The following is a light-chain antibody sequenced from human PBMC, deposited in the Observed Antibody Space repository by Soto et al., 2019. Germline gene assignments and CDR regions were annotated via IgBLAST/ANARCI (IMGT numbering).Light chain of an antibody. CDR2: AAS. CDR3: QHRSRRPLT. CDR1: QGVSSD. J-gene: IGKJ4*02. Sequence: ELTQSPPSLSFSLGDKATISCWASQGVSSDVGWYQQKPGQAPRLLIYAASNIYTGLPSRFSGSGSGTEFTLTISSLEAEDFAVYYWQHRSRRPLTFGRGTKVEIE. V-gene: IGKV3-11*01.